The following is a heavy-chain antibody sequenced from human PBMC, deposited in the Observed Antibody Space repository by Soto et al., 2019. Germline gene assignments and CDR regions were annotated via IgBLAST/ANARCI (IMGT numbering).Heavy chain of an antibody. D-gene: IGHD1-26*01. V-gene: IGHV3-33*01. Sequence: GGSLRLSCAASGFTFSSYGMHWVRQAPGKGLEWVAVIWYDGSNKYYADSVKGRFTISRDNSKNTLYLQMNSLRAEDTAVYYCERGVIVGATDAFDIWGQGTMVTVSS. CDR2: IWYDGSNK. CDR3: ERGVIVGATDAFDI. J-gene: IGHJ3*02. CDR1: GFTFSSYG.